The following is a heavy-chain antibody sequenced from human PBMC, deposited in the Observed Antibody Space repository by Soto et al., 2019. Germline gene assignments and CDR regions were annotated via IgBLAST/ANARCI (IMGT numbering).Heavy chain of an antibody. CDR1: GFTVSRYA. D-gene: IGHD3-22*01. CDR3: GRVPLSGYYVDY. J-gene: IGHJ4*02. CDR2: ISYDGSNK. V-gene: IGHV3-30-3*01. Sequence: GGSLRLSCAASGFTVSRYAMHWVRQAPGKGLEWVAVISYDGSNKYYADSVKGRFTISRDNSKNTLYLQMNSLRAEDTPVYYCGRVPLSGYYVDYWGQGTLVTVSS.